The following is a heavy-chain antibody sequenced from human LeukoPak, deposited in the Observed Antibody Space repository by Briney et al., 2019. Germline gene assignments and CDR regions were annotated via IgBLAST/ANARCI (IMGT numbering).Heavy chain of an antibody. Sequence: PGGSLRLSCAASGFTFSSYAMSWVRQAPGEGLEWVSAISGSGGSTYYADSVKGRFTISRDNSKNTLYLQMNSLRAEDTAVYYCAKGVVPAASPSIYNWFDPWGQGTLVTVSS. J-gene: IGHJ5*02. CDR1: GFTFSSYA. CDR3: AKGVVPAASPSIYNWFDP. CDR2: ISGSGGST. V-gene: IGHV3-23*01. D-gene: IGHD2-2*01.